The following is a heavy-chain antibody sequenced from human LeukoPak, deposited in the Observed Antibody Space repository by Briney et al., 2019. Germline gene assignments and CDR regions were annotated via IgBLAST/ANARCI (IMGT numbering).Heavy chain of an antibody. CDR1: AGSISSGNYY. V-gene: IGHV4-61*02. J-gene: IGHJ5*02. D-gene: IGHD2-15*01. CDR3: AREPRLLRNWFDP. Sequence: SQTLSLTCTVSAGSISSGNYYWSWIRQPAGKGLEWIGRIYTSGSTNYNPSLKSRVTISVDTSKNRFSLKLSSVTAADTAVYYCAREPRLLRNWFDPWGQGALVTVSS. CDR2: IYTSGST.